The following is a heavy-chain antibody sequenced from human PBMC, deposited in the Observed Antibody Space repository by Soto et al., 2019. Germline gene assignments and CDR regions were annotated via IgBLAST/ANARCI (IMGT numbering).Heavy chain of an antibody. V-gene: IGHV2-5*02. CDR2: IYWDDDE. Sequence: QITLKESGPTLVKPTQTLTLTCNFSGFSLTTSGVSVGWIRQPPGKALEWLALIYWDDDERYSASLKSRLTITKDTSKTQVVLTMTNMDPLDTGTYYCAHRRVGFDYWGQGALVTVSS. CDR3: AHRRVGFDY. CDR1: GFSLTTSGVS. J-gene: IGHJ4*02.